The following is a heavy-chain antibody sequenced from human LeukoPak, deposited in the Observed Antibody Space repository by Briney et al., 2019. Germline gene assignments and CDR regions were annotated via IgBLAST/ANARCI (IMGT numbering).Heavy chain of an antibody. J-gene: IGHJ5*02. V-gene: IGHV1-2*02. CDR2: INSDSGGT. CDR1: GYTFTGYY. CDR3: ARGRFLEWFTLRFDP. D-gene: IGHD3-3*01. Sequence: GASVKASCKASGYTFTGYYLHWVRQAPGQGLEWMGWINSDSGGTNYAQKFQGRVTLTRDTSISTAYMELSSLRSDDTAVYYCARGRFLEWFTLRFDPWGQGTLVTVSS.